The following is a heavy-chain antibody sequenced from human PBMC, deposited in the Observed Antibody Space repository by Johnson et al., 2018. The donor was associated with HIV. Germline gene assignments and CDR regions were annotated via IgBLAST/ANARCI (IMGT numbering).Heavy chain of an antibody. J-gene: IGHJ3*02. CDR2: IKQDGSEK. Sequence: VQLVESGGGVVRPGGSLRLSCAASGFTFSSYWMSWVRQAPGKGLEWVANIKQDGSEKYYVDSVEGRFTISRDNTKNSLYLQMNSLRAEDTALYYCARATHYYDSSGYYIDAFDIWGQGTMVTVSS. V-gene: IGHV3-7*03. CDR1: GFTFSSYW. D-gene: IGHD3-22*01. CDR3: ARATHYYDSSGYYIDAFDI.